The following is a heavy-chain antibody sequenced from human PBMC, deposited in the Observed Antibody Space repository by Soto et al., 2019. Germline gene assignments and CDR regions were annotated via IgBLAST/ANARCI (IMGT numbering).Heavy chain of an antibody. Sequence: ASVKVSCKASGYTFTGHYIHWVRQAPEQGPEWMGEIGPESGATRYAQRFQGRVTMTRDMSITTVYMELNNLSPDDTAVYYCAKDRTVAARNFDYWGQGTQVTVSS. CDR2: IGPESGAT. V-gene: IGHV1-2*02. CDR3: AKDRTVAARNFDY. J-gene: IGHJ4*02. CDR1: GYTFTGHY. D-gene: IGHD6-6*01.